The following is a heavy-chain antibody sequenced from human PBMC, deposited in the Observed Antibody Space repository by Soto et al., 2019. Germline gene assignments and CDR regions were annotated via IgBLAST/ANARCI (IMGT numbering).Heavy chain of an antibody. CDR2: IYSGGST. Sequence: GGSLRLSCAASGFTVSSNYMSWVRQAPGKGLEWVSVIYSGGSTYYADSVKGRFTISRHNSKSTLYLQMNSLRAEDTAVYYCARDIPHYDYIWGSYRGYYMDVWGKGTTVTVSS. J-gene: IGHJ6*03. CDR1: GFTVSSNY. D-gene: IGHD3-16*01. CDR3: ARDIPHYDYIWGSYRGYYMDV. V-gene: IGHV3-53*04.